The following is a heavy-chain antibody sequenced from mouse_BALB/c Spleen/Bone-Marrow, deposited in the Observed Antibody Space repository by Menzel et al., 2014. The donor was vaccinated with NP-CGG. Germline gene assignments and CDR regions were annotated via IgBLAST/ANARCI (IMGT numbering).Heavy chain of an antibody. CDR3: ARYGNYPMDY. V-gene: IGHV5-4*02. CDR2: ISDGGSYT. Sequence: EVKLVESGGGLVKPGGSLKLSCAASGFTFSDYYMYWVRQTPEKRLEWVATISDGGSYTYYPDSVKGRSTISRDNAKNDLYLQMSSLKSEDTAMYYCARYGNYPMDYWGQGTSVTVSS. D-gene: IGHD2-1*01. CDR1: GFTFSDYY. J-gene: IGHJ4*01.